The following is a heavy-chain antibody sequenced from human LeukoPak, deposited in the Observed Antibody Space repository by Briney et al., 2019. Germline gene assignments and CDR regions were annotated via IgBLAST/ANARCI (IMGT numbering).Heavy chain of an antibody. V-gene: IGHV3-21*01. CDR3: ATTRYCNGGSCFALDY. CDR2: ISGSTTYI. Sequence: GGSLRLSCAASGFTFSIYSMNWVRQAPGKGLEWVASISGSTTYIYYADSVKGRFTISRDNAKNSLFLQMNSLRAEDTAVYYCATTRYCNGGSCFALDYWGQGTLVTVSS. CDR1: GFTFSIYS. J-gene: IGHJ4*02. D-gene: IGHD2-15*01.